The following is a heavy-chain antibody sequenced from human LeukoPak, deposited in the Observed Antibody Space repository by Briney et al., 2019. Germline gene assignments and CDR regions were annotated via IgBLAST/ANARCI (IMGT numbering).Heavy chain of an antibody. CDR3: ARELEVEYYDILTGYYNARPFDY. V-gene: IGHV4-38-2*02. Sequence: GSLRLSCAASGFTFSSYSMNWIRQPPGKGLEWIGSIYYSGSTYYNPSLKSRVTISVDTSKNQFSLKLSSVTAADTAVYYCARELEVEYYDILTGYYNARPFDYWGQGTLVTVSS. D-gene: IGHD3-9*01. CDR1: GFTFSSYS. CDR2: IYYSGST. J-gene: IGHJ4*02.